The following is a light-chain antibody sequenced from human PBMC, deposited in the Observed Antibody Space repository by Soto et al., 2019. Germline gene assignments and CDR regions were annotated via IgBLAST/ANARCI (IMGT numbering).Light chain of an antibody. CDR2: EAT. Sequence: QSVLTQPPSVSGSPGQSITVSCTGTSSDIGASNFVSWYQHLPGRAPKVIIFEATNRPSGVSDRFSGSKAGITASLTISGLQAAEEAEYFSVSYKTDDTFVFGTGTKVT. J-gene: IGLJ1*01. CDR1: SSDIGASNF. CDR3: VSYKTDDTFV. V-gene: IGLV2-14*01.